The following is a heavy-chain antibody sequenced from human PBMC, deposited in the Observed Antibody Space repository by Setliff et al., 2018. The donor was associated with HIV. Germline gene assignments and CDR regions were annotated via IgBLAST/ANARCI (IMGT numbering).Heavy chain of an antibody. V-gene: IGHV1-18*01. CDR3: ARIRSWYDSSGYSDY. Sequence: ASVKVSCKASGYTFTGYGISWVRQAPGQGLEWMGWVSAHNGKTNNAQKLQGRVTMTTDTSTSTAYMELRSLRSDDTAVYYCARIRSWYDSSGYSDYWGQGTLVTVSS. CDR2: VSAHNGKT. CDR1: GYTFTGYG. J-gene: IGHJ4*02. D-gene: IGHD3-22*01.